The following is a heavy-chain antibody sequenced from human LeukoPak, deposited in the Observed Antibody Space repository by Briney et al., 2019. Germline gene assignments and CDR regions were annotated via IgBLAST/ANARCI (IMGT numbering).Heavy chain of an antibody. D-gene: IGHD4-17*01. CDR3: ARDGNDYGDYEYFQH. CDR1: GFTFSSYS. Sequence: GVSLRLSCAASGFTFSSYSMNWVRQAPGKGLEWVSSISSSSSYIYYADSVKGRFTISRDNAKNSLYLQMNSLRAEDTAVYYCARDGNDYGDYEYFQHWGQGTLVTVSS. J-gene: IGHJ1*01. CDR2: ISSSSSYI. V-gene: IGHV3-21*01.